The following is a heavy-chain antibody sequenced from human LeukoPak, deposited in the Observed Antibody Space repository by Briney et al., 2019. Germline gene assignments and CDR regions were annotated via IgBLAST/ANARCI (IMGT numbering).Heavy chain of an antibody. D-gene: IGHD2-8*02. V-gene: IGHV4-39*07. CDR1: RGSISSSSYY. Sequence: SETLSLTCAVSRGSISSSSYYWGWISQPPGKGLEWIGCVYYRGNTSYNPSLKSRVTTSVDTSTTQFSLKVSSMTAAHTGVYYCERGDWRYSVFDRGGQGTLVTVST. J-gene: IGHJ4*02. CDR3: ERGDWRYSVFDR. CDR2: VYYRGNT.